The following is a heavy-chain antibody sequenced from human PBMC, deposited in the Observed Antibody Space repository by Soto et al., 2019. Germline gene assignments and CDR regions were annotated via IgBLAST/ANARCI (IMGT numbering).Heavy chain of an antibody. D-gene: IGHD3-3*01. CDR2: INPNSGGT. V-gene: IGHV1-2*04. J-gene: IGHJ6*02. CDR1: GYTFTGYY. CDR3: ARDGRAIFANYYYYGMDV. Sequence: GASVKVSCKASGYTFTGYYMHWVRQAPGQGLEWMGWINPNSGGTNYAQKFQGWVTMTRDTSISTAYMELSRLRSDDTAVYYCARDGRAIFANYYYYGMDVWGQGTTVTVSS.